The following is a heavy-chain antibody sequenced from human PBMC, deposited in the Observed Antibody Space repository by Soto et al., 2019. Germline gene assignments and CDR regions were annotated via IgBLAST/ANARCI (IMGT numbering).Heavy chain of an antibody. J-gene: IGHJ4*02. D-gene: IGHD6-19*01. CDR3: ARDLIAVAALFDY. CDR2: IYYSGST. Sequence: SETLSLTCTVSGGSISSYYWSWIRQPPGKGLEWIGYIYYSGSTNYNPSLKSRVTISVDTSKNQFSLKLSSVTAADTAVYYCARDLIAVAALFDYWGQGTLVTVSS. V-gene: IGHV4-59*01. CDR1: GGSISSYY.